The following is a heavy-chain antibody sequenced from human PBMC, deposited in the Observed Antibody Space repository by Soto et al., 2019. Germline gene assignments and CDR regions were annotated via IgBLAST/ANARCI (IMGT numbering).Heavy chain of an antibody. CDR3: AKDPTPALYYYDSSGYHQRHYFDY. D-gene: IGHD3-22*01. J-gene: IGHJ4*02. V-gene: IGHV3-23*01. CDR2: ISGSGGST. Sequence: SLRLSCAASGFTFSSYAMSWVRQAPGKGLEWVSAISGSGGSTYYADSVKGRFTISRDNSKNTLYLQMNSLRAEDTAVYYCAKDPTPALYYYDSSGYHQRHYFDYWGQGTLVTVS. CDR1: GFTFSSYA.